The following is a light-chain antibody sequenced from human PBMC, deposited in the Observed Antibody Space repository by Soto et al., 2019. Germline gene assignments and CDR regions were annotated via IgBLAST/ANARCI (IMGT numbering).Light chain of an antibody. CDR1: SSDVGGYNY. CDR3: SSYTGSSNLVL. J-gene: IGLJ2*01. V-gene: IGLV2-14*03. CDR2: DVS. Sequence: QSALTQPASVSGSPGQSITISCTGTSSDVGGYNYVSWYQQHPGKAPKLMIYDVSNRPSGVSNRFSGSKSGNTASLTISGLQAEDEADYYCSSYTGSSNLVLFGGGTKVTVL.